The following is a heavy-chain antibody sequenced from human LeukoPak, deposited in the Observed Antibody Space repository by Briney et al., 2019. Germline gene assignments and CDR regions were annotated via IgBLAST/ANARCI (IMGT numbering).Heavy chain of an antibody. J-gene: IGHJ3*02. Sequence: PGGSLRLSCAASGFTFSSYWMNWARQAPGKGLEWVADAVKGRFTISRDISKNTLYLQMNSLRGEDTAVYYCAREVSDAFDIWGQGTMVTVSS. V-gene: IGHV3-30*03. CDR3: AREVSDAFDI. D-gene: IGHD4-11*01. CDR1: GFTFSSYW.